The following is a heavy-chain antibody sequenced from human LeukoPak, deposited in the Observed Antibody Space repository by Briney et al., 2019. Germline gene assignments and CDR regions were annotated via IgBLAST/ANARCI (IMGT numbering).Heavy chain of an antibody. CDR3: ARDRQSYFDY. Sequence: GGSLRLSCAASGFTVSSNYMSWVRQAPGKGLEWVSVIYSGGSTYYADSVKGRFTISSDNSKNTLYLQMNSLRAEDTAVYYCARDRQSYFDYWGQGTLVTVSS. CDR2: IYSGGST. V-gene: IGHV3-66*01. CDR1: GFTVSSNY. D-gene: IGHD5-24*01. J-gene: IGHJ4*02.